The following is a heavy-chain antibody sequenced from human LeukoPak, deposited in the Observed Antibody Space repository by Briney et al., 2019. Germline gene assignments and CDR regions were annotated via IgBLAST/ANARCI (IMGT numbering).Heavy chain of an antibody. CDR1: GGSISSSSYY. CDR3: GYYLYYGMDV. D-gene: IGHD3-10*01. Sequence: PSETLSLTCAVSGGSISSSSYYWGWIRQPPGKGLEWIGSIYYSGSTYYNPSLKSRVTISVDTSKNQFSLKLSSVTAADTAVYYCGYYLYYGMDVWGQGTTVTVSS. CDR2: IYYSGST. V-gene: IGHV4-39*01. J-gene: IGHJ6*02.